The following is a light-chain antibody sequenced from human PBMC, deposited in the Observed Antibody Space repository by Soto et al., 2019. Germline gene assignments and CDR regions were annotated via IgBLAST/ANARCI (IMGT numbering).Light chain of an antibody. CDR1: QGISSY. J-gene: IGKJ3*01. CDR2: AAT. V-gene: IGKV1-9*01. CDR3: LHLNSYSPDT. Sequence: DIQLTQSPSFLSASVGDRVTITCRASQGISSYLACYQQKPGKAPKLLIFAATNLQNGVPSRFSGSGTGTEFTLTISSLQPEDFATYYCLHLNSYSPDTFGPGTKVDIK.